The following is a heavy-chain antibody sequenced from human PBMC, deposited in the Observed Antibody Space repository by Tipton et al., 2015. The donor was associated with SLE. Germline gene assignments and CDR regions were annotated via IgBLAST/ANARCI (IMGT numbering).Heavy chain of an antibody. CDR1: GGTFSSYT. Sequence: QSGAEVKKPGSSVKVSCKASGGTFSSYTISWVRQAPGQGLEWMGRIIPILGIANYAQKFQGRVTITADKSTSTAYMELSSLRSEDTAVYYCARGYSSGWSYYFDYWGQGTLVTVSS. J-gene: IGHJ4*02. D-gene: IGHD6-19*01. V-gene: IGHV1-69*04. CDR2: IIPILGIA. CDR3: ARGYSSGWSYYFDY.